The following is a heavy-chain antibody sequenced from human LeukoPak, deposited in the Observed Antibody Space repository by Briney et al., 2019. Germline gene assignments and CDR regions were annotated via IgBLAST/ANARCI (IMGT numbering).Heavy chain of an antibody. CDR3: AKVRLNYDILTGEYYYYYYYMDV. D-gene: IGHD3-9*01. CDR1: GFTVSSNY. V-gene: IGHV3-53*01. CDR2: IYSGGST. J-gene: IGHJ6*03. Sequence: GGSLRLSCAASGFTVSSNYMSWVRQAPGKGLEWVSVIYSGGSTYYADSVKGRFTISRDNSKSTLYIQMNSLRAEDTAVYYCAKVRLNYDILTGEYYYYYYYMDVWGKGTTVTISS.